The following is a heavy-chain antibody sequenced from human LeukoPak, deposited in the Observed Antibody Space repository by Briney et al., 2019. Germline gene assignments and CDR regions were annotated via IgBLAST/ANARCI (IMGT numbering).Heavy chain of an antibody. V-gene: IGHV4-59*01. CDR1: GGSISSYY. CDR3: ARDRVPEDIVVVPAAMRPSDYYYYYGMDV. CDR2: IYYSGST. J-gene: IGHJ6*04. Sequence: SETLSLTCTASGGSISSYYWSWSRQPPGKGLEWMGHIYYSGSTKYNPSLKSRVTISVDTSNNKFYLKRSSVTAADTAVYYCARDRVPEDIVVVPAAMRPSDYYYYYGMDVWGKGTTVTVSS. D-gene: IGHD2-2*01.